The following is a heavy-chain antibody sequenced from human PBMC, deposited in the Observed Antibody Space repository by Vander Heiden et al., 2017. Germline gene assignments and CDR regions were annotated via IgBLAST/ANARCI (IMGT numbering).Heavy chain of an antibody. V-gene: IGHV3-53*01. CDR2: IFNNGDT. J-gene: IGHJ3*02. Sequence: LEWVSIIFNNGDTYYTDSVKGRFTISRDNSKNTVDLQMNSLRAEDTAMCYCVKTTSYAFNIWGQGTMVTVSS. CDR3: VKTTSYAFNI.